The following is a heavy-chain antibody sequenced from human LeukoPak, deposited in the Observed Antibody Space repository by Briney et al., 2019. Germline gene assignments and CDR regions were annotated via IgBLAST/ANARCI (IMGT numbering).Heavy chain of an antibody. Sequence: SETLSLTCTVSGGSITSYYRSWIRQSPGKGLEWIGFMYYSGTTNYNPSLKSRVTISLGMSKNQFSLKLSSVTAADTAVYYCARLPMAVTPHVDYWGQGTLVAVSS. J-gene: IGHJ4*02. D-gene: IGHD2-21*02. V-gene: IGHV4-59*01. CDR3: ARLPMAVTPHVDY. CDR1: GGSITSYY. CDR2: MYYSGTT.